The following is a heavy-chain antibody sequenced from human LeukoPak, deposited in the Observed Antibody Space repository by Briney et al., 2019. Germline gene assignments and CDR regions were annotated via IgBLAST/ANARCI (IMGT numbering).Heavy chain of an antibody. CDR1: GYTFTSYA. CDR2: INAGNGNT. V-gene: IGHV1-3*01. Sequence: ASVKVSCKASGYTFTSYAMHWVRQAPGQRLEWMGWINAGNGNTKYSQKFQGRVTITRDTSASTAYKELSSLRSEDTAVYYCARVPTRWGSSLLWFGPWGQGTLVTVSS. J-gene: IGHJ5*02. CDR3: ARVPTRWGSSLLWFGP. D-gene: IGHD6-13*01.